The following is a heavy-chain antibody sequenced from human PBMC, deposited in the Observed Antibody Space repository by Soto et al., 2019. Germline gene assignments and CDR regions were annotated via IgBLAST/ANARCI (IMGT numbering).Heavy chain of an antibody. J-gene: IGHJ5*02. Sequence: EVQLVESGGGLVQPGMSLRLSCAASGFTFDDYAMHWVRQAPGKGLEWVSGISWNSDKIDYADSVRGRFTISRDNAKYSLYLQMNSLRAEDTALYYCTKEVGSAGGWFDPWGQGTLVTVSS. CDR3: TKEVGSAGGWFDP. V-gene: IGHV3-9*01. CDR1: GFTFDDYA. D-gene: IGHD3-10*01. CDR2: ISWNSDKI.